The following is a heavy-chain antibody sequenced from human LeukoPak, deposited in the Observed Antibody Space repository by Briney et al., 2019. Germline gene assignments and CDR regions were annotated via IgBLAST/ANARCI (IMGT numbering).Heavy chain of an antibody. D-gene: IGHD1-26*01. J-gene: IGHJ5*02. V-gene: IGHV3-48*01. Sequence: GGSLRLSCAASGFTFSSYSMNWVRQAPGKGLEWVSYISSSSSTVYYADSVKGRFTISRDNAKNSLYLQMNSLRAEDTAVYYCARDLAVGATSGVNWFDPWGQGTLVTVSS. CDR1: GFTFSSYS. CDR3: ARDLAVGATSGVNWFDP. CDR2: ISSSSSTV.